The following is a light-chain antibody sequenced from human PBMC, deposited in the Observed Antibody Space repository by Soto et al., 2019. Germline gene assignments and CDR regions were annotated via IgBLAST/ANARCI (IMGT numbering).Light chain of an antibody. V-gene: IGLV2-18*02. CDR3: SSFTSSSTYV. J-gene: IGLJ1*01. CDR1: SSDVGSYNR. CDR2: EVS. Sequence: QSALTQPPSVSGSPGQSVAISCIGTSSDVGSYNRVAWYQQSPGTAPKLMIYEVSNRPSGVPDRFSGSKSGNTASLTISGLQAEDEADYYCSSFTSSSTYVFGTGTKVTVL.